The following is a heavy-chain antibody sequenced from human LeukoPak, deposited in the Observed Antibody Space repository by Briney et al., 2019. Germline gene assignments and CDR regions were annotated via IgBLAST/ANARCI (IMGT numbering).Heavy chain of an antibody. J-gene: IGHJ5*02. CDR2: TYYRGST. Sequence: SETLSLTCTVSGGSISSYYWSWIRQPPGKGREWIGYTYYRGSTNYNPSLKSRVTIPVDTSKNQFSLKLGSVPAADTAVYYCASDSRGGWFDPWGQGTLVTVSS. V-gene: IGHV4-59*01. CDR1: GGSISSYY. D-gene: IGHD3-16*01. CDR3: ASDSRGGWFDP.